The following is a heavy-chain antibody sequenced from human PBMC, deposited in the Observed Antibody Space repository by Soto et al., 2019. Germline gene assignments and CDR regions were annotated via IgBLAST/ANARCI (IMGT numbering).Heavy chain of an antibody. V-gene: IGHV3-13*01. CDR1: GFTFSSYD. D-gene: IGHD6-13*01. J-gene: IGHJ6*02. Sequence: GGSLRLSCAASGFTFSSYDMHWVRQATGKGLEWVSAIGTAGDTYYPGSVKGRFTISRENAKNSLYLQMNSLRAEDTAVYYCARAAAGTPYYYYGMDVWGQGTTVTVSS. CDR3: ARAAAGTPYYYYGMDV. CDR2: IGTAGDT.